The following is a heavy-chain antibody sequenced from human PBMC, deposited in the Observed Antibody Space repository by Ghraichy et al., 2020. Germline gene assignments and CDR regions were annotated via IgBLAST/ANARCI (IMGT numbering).Heavy chain of an antibody. CDR3: ARGLNSGHDYYYAYMDV. D-gene: IGHD1-26*01. CDR1: GGSISSYS. J-gene: IGHJ6*03. Sequence: SETLSLTCTVSGGSISSYSLNWIRQPPGRGLEWIGYIYYNGNTNYNPSLMSRVTISKDTSTNQSSLMLSSVTAADTAVYYWARGLNSGHDYYYAYMDVWGKGTTVTVSS. V-gene: IGHV4-59*01. CDR2: IYYNGNT.